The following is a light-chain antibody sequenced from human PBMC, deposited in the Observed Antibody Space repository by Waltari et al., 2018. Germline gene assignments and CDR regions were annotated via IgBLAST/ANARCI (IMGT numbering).Light chain of an antibody. Sequence: QSVLTQPPSVSGAPGQRVPISCTGSGSNIGAGYDVHWYQQLPGKAPKLLSYGVNNRPAGLPDRFAGSQSGTSAALAITGLQAEDEADYFCQAYDTSLSVIFGGGTKLTVL. CDR2: GVN. CDR3: QAYDTSLSVI. J-gene: IGLJ2*01. CDR1: GSNIGAGYD. V-gene: IGLV1-40*01.